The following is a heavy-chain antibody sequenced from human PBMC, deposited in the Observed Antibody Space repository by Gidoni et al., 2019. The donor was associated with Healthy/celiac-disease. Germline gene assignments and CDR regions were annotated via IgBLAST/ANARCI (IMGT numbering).Heavy chain of an antibody. D-gene: IGHD2-15*01. V-gene: IGHV4-59*01. CDR1: GGSISSYY. CDR2: SYYSGST. Sequence: QVQLQESGPGLVKPSETLSLTCTVSGGSISSYYWSWIRQPPGKGLEWIGYSYYSGSTNYNPSLKSRVTISVDTSKNQFSLKLSSVTAADTAVYYCAREVRGLGYCSGGSCSSTGFDPWGQGTLVTVSS. CDR3: AREVRGLGYCSGGSCSSTGFDP. J-gene: IGHJ5*02.